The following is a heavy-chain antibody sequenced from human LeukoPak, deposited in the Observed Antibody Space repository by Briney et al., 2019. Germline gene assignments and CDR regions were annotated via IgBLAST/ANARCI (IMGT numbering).Heavy chain of an antibody. Sequence: SVKVSCKASGGTFSSYAISWVRQAPGQGLGWMGGIIPIFGTANYAQKFQGRATITTDESTSTAYMELSSLRSEDTAVYYCASSRFGELSFGAFDIWGQGTMVTVSS. CDR3: ASSRFGELSFGAFDI. CDR2: IIPIFGTA. CDR1: GGTFSSYA. J-gene: IGHJ3*02. D-gene: IGHD3-10*01. V-gene: IGHV1-69*05.